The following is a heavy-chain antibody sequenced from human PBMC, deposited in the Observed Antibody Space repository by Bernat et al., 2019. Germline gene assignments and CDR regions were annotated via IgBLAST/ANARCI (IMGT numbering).Heavy chain of an antibody. CDR1: GGSISSGGYY. CDR2: IYYSGST. V-gene: IGHV4-31*03. J-gene: IGHJ6*03. Sequence: QVQLQESGPGLVKPSQTLSLTCTVSGGSISSGGYYWSWIRQHPGKGLEWIGYIYYSGSTYYNPSLKSRVTISVDTSKNQFSLKLSSVTAADTAVYYCARADCSSTCCYPYYYYYYMDVWGKGTTVTVSS. CDR3: ARADCSSTCCYPYYYYYYMDV. D-gene: IGHD2-2*01.